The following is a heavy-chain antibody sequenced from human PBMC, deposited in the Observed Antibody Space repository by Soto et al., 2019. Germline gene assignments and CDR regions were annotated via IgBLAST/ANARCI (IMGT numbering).Heavy chain of an antibody. CDR2: IYHSGST. CDR1: GGSISSSNW. CDR3: ARAPLEKYCSGGSCSSAY. J-gene: IGHJ4*02. V-gene: IGHV4-4*02. Sequence: QVQLQESGPGLVKPSGTLSLTCAVSGGSISSSNWWSWVRQPPGKGLEWIGEIYHSGSTNYNPSLTSRVTISVDKSKNQFSLKLSSVTAADTAVYYCARAPLEKYCSGGSCSSAYWGQGTLVTVSS. D-gene: IGHD2-15*01.